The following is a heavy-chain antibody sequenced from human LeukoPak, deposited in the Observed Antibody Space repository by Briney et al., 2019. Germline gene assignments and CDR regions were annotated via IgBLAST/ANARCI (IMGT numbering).Heavy chain of an antibody. CDR2: INPSGGST. V-gene: IGHV1-46*01. D-gene: IGHD3-22*01. J-gene: IGHJ5*02. CDR3: ARGNVYDSSVYNWFDP. CDR1: GYTLTSYY. Sequence: ASVKVSCKASGYTLTSYYIHWVRQAPGQGLEWMGIINPSGGSTTYAQKFQGRVTMTRDTSTSTVYMELSSLRSEDTALYYCARGNVYDSSVYNWFDPWGQGTLVIVSS.